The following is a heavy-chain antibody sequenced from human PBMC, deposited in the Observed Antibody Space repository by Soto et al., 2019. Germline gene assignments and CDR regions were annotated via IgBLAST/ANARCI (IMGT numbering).Heavy chain of an antibody. CDR2: ITPVFGTA. J-gene: IGHJ5*02. D-gene: IGHD4-17*01. V-gene: IGHV1-69*01. CDR3: ARSLEGTTVTNVFDP. Sequence: QVKLVQYGAAVKKPGSSVKVSCKASADTFNSYSLSWLRQAPGQRLEWMGGITPVFGTADYAQSFEDRLTITADDSTSTVDSELSSLRSDDTAVYYCARSLEGTTVTNVFDPWGQGALGTVSS. CDR1: ADTFNSYS.